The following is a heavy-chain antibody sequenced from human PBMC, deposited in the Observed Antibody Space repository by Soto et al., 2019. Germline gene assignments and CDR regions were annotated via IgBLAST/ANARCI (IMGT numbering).Heavy chain of an antibody. J-gene: IGHJ4*02. D-gene: IGHD3-22*01. CDR2: IYPGDSDT. V-gene: IGHV5-51*01. CDR1: GCSFTSYW. CDR3: ARHWAYYDSSGYYLDY. Sequence: PGESLKVSCKGSGCSFTSYWIGWVRQMPGKGLEWMGIIYPGDSDTRYSPSFQGQVTISADKSISTAYLQWSSLKASDTAMYYCARHWAYYDSSGYYLDYWGQGTLVTVSS.